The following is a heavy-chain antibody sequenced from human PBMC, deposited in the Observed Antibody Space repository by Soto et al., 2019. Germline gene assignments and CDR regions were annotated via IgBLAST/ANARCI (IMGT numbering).Heavy chain of an antibody. CDR2: IYSGGST. D-gene: IGHD3-9*01. CDR3: VKADSFDCTTLDS. J-gene: IGHJ4*02. CDR1: GFTVSSNY. Sequence: LRLSCAASGFTVSSNYMSWVRQAPGKGLEWVSVIYSGGSTYYADSVKGRFTISRDNSRNTLYLQMNSLRAEDTAVYYCVKADSFDCTTLDSWGRGAQVTVSS. V-gene: IGHV3-53*01.